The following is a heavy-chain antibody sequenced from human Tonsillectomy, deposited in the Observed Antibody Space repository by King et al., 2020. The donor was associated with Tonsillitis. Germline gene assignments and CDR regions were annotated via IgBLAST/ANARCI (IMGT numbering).Heavy chain of an antibody. CDR1: GGSISRHY. CDR3: ARGGGGQQLGLDYFYYMDV. CDR2: IYYTGST. J-gene: IGHJ6*03. Sequence: QLQESGPGLVKPSETLSLTCSISGGSISRHYWSWIRQPPGKGLEWIGYIYYTGSTDYNPSLKSRVTISVDTSKNQFSLKLSAVTAADTAVYYWARGGGGQQLGLDYFYYMDVWGKGTTVTVSS. D-gene: IGHD6-13*01. V-gene: IGHV4-59*11.